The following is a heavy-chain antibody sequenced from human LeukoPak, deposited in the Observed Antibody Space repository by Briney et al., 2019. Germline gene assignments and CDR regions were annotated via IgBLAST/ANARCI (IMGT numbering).Heavy chain of an antibody. CDR2: ISGSCGST. CDR3: AKDHSVTMVRGVIVFASNFDY. D-gene: IGHD3-10*01. CDR1: GFTFSSYA. Sequence: PGGSLRLSCAASGFTFSSYAMSWVRQAPGKGLEWVSAISGSCGSTYYADSVKGRFTISRDNSKNTLYLQMNRLRAEDTAVYYCAKDHSVTMVRGVIVFASNFDYWGQGTLVTVSS. J-gene: IGHJ4*02. V-gene: IGHV3-23*01.